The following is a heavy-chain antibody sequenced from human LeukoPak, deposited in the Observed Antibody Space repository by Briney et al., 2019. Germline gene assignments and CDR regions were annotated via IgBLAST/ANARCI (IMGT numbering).Heavy chain of an antibody. CDR1: GGSISSYY. J-gene: IGHJ4*02. D-gene: IGHD6-13*01. Sequence: SETLSLTCTVSGGSISSYYWSWIRQPPGKGLEWIGYIYSTGSTNYNPSLKSRVTISVDTSKNQFSLKVSSVTAADTVVYYCARSGYSSSWYPTYFDYWGQGTLVTVSS. CDR3: ARSGYSSSWYPTYFDY. V-gene: IGHV4-59*01. CDR2: IYSTGST.